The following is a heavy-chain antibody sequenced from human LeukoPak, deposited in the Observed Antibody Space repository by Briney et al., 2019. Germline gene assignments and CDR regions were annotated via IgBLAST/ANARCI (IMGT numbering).Heavy chain of an antibody. CDR1: GYTFTSYY. J-gene: IGHJ3*02. Sequence: GASVKVSCKASGYTFTSYYMHWVRQAPGQGLEWMGIINPSGGSTSYAQKFQGRVTMTRDTSTSTVYMELSSLRSEDTAVYYCAKGPRPTMASFYAFDIWGQGTMATVSS. D-gene: IGHD3-10*01. CDR2: INPSGGST. V-gene: IGHV1-46*03. CDR3: AKGPRPTMASFYAFDI.